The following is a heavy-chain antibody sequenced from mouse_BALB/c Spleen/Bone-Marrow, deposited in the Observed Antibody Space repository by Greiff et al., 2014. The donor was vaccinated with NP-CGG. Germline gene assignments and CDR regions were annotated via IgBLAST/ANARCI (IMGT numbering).Heavy chain of an antibody. Sequence: QGQLQQAGAELVKPGASVKLSCKTFGYTFTSYWVQWGKQRPGQGLGGVGEIFPGTGTTYYNEKFKGKATLTIDTSSSTAYMQLSSLTSEDSAVYFCAREGSRLRGYFDVWGAGTTVTVSS. CDR2: IFPGTGTT. CDR3: AREGSRLRGYFDV. J-gene: IGHJ1*01. D-gene: IGHD1-1*01. CDR1: GYTFTSYW. V-gene: IGHV1S132*01.